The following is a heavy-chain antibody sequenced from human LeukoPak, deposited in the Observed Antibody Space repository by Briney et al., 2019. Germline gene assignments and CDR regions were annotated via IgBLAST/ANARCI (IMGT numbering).Heavy chain of an antibody. D-gene: IGHD5-18*01. Sequence: GGSLRLSCAASGFTVSSNYMSWVRQAPGKGLEWVSVIYSGGSTYYADSVKGRFTISRDNSKNTLYLQMNSLRAEDTAVYYCARVTLDTAMAYYYFDYWGQGTLATVSS. CDR1: GFTVSSNY. CDR2: IYSGGST. J-gene: IGHJ4*02. V-gene: IGHV3-66*01. CDR3: ARVTLDTAMAYYYFDY.